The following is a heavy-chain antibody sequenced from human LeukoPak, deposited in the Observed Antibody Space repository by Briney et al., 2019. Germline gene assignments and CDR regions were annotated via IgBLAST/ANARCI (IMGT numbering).Heavy chain of an antibody. J-gene: IGHJ6*03. D-gene: IGHD5-12*01. CDR2: IYYSGST. V-gene: IGHV4-59*01. CDR1: GGSISSYY. Sequence: SETLSLTCTVSGGSISSYYWSWIRQPPGKGLEWIGYIYYSGSTNYNPSLKSRVTISVDTSKNQFSLKLSSVTAADTAVYYCARDQSGYSGYDSYYYYHYMDVWGKGTTVTVSS. CDR3: ARDQSGYSGYDSYYYYHYMDV.